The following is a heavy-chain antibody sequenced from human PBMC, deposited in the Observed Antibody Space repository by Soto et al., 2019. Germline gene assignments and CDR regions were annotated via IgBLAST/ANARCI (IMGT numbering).Heavy chain of an antibody. V-gene: IGHV4-30-2*01. CDR2: IYHSGST. CDR1: GGSISSGGYS. CDR3: ASSVLGYCSGGSCYSEYGMDV. D-gene: IGHD2-15*01. Sequence: SETLSLTCAVSGGSISSGGYSWSWIRQPPGKGLEWIGYIYHSGSTYYNPSLKSRVTISVDRSKNQFSLKLSSVTAADTAVYYCASSVLGYCSGGSCYSEYGMDVWGQGTTVTVSS. J-gene: IGHJ6*02.